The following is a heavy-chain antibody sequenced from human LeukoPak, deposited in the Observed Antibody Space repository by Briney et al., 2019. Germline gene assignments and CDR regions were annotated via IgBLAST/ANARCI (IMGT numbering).Heavy chain of an antibody. J-gene: IGHJ3*02. CDR3: ARNPKTTVYAFDI. V-gene: IGHV3-7*01. Sequence: GGSLRLSCVASGFSFNNYAMSWVRQAPGKGLELVANIKQDRSEKYYVDSVKGRFTISRDNAKNALYLQMNSLRAEDTAVYYCARNPKTTVYAFDIWGQGTMVTVSS. D-gene: IGHD4-17*01. CDR1: GFSFNNYA. CDR2: IKQDRSEK.